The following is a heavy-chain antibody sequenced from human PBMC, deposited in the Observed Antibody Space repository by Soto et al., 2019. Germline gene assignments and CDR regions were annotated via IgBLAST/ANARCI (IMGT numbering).Heavy chain of an antibody. Sequence: QVQLVQSGAEVKKPGSSVRVSCKASGGINWVRQAPGHGLEWMGGFMPLFGTADYAQRFQGRVTITADELTTTSYMELRSLRSEDTAVYYCAKRAYCGGDCFAFDVWGQGTSVIVSS. CDR3: AKRAYCGGDCFAFDV. D-gene: IGHD2-21*02. CDR1: GG. CDR2: FMPLFGTA. V-gene: IGHV1-69*01. J-gene: IGHJ3*01.